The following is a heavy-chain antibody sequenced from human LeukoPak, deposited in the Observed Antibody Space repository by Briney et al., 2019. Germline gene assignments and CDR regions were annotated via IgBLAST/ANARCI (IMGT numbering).Heavy chain of an antibody. J-gene: IGHJ4*01. CDR2: IYDSGTT. D-gene: IGHD3-10*01. V-gene: IGHV4-39*01. CDR1: GDSISSTSYY. CDR3: ASRVYGLGSFNY. Sequence: SETLSLTCTVSGDSISSTSYYWDWIRQPPGKGLEWIGSIYDSGTTYYNPSLKSRVTISVDTSKNQFSLKVSSVTAADTAVYYCASRVYGLGSFNYWGQGTLVTVSS.